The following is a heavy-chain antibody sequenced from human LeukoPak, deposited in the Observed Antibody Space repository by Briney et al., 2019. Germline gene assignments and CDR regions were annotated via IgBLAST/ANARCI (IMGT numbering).Heavy chain of an antibody. V-gene: IGHV3-7*01. CDR2: IQQHGSVK. J-gene: IGHJ4*02. Sequence: GGSLRLSCAASGFTFSSYWMSWVRQARGKELEWVANIQQHGSVKYYVDSAKGRFTTSRDNAKHSMYLQMNSLRAEDTAVYYCARDRLTSGSYFFDYWGQGTLVTVCS. D-gene: IGHD1-26*01. CDR1: GFTFSSYW. CDR3: ARDRLTSGSYFFDY.